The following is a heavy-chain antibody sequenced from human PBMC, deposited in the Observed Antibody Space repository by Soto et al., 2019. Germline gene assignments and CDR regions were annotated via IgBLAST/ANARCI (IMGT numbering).Heavy chain of an antibody. CDR2: IYYSGST. J-gene: IGHJ4*02. V-gene: IGHV4-30-4*01. CDR1: GGSISSGDYY. Sequence: SETLSLTCTVSGGSISSGDYYWSWIRQPPGKGLEWIGYIYYSGSTYYNPSLKSRVTISVDTSKNQFSLKLSSVTAADTAVYYCARVRGSGSYRLDYWGQGTLVTVSS. CDR3: ARVRGSGSYRLDY. D-gene: IGHD3-10*01.